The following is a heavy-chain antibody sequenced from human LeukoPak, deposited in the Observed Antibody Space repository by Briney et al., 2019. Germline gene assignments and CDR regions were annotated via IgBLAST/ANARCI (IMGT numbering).Heavy chain of an antibody. D-gene: IGHD2-21*01. CDR3: ARRGGGDRNYYYYGMDV. Sequence: SETLSLTCTVSGGSISSYYWSWIRQPPGKGLEWIGYIYYSGSTNYNPSLKSRVTISVDTSKNQFSLKLSSVTAADTAVYYCARRGGGDRNYYYYGMDVWGQGTTVTVSS. J-gene: IGHJ6*02. CDR1: GGSISSYY. CDR2: IYYSGST. V-gene: IGHV4-59*08.